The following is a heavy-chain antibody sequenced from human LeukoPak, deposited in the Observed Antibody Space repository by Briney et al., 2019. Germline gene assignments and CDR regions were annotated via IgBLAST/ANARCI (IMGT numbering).Heavy chain of an antibody. CDR3: ARGYYDSSGYLAFDI. D-gene: IGHD3-22*01. J-gene: IGHJ3*02. Sequence: PGGSLRLSCAASGFTFSDYYMSWVRQAPGKGLEWVSVIYSCGSTYYADSVKGRFTISRDNSKNTLYLQMNSLRAEDTAVYYCARGYYDSSGYLAFDIWGQGTMVTVSS. CDR2: IYSCGST. V-gene: IGHV3-66*01. CDR1: GFTFSDYY.